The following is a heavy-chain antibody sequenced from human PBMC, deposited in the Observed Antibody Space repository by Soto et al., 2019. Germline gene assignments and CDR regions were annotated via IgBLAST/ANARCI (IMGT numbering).Heavy chain of an antibody. Sequence: QVQLVESGGGVVQPGRSLRLSCAASGFTFSSYGMHWVRQAPGKGLEWVAVISYDGSYKYYADSVKGRFTISRDNSKNTLYLQMNSLRAEDTAVYYCTKWNGGFDYWGQGTLVTVFS. CDR2: ISYDGSYK. J-gene: IGHJ4*02. V-gene: IGHV3-30*18. CDR3: TKWNGGFDY. D-gene: IGHD3-16*01. CDR1: GFTFSSYG.